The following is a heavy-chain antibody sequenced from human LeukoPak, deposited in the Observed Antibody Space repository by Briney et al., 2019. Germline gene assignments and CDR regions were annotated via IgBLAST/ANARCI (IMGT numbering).Heavy chain of an antibody. J-gene: IGHJ4*02. Sequence: GGSLRLSCAASGFTFSSYGMHWVRQAPGKGLEWVAVISYDGSNKYYADSVKGRFTISRDNSKNTLYLQMNSLRAEDTAVYYRAKDGYCSSTSCLDYWGQGTLVTVSS. D-gene: IGHD2-2*03. CDR2: ISYDGSNK. CDR3: AKDGYCSSTSCLDY. CDR1: GFTFSSYG. V-gene: IGHV3-30*18.